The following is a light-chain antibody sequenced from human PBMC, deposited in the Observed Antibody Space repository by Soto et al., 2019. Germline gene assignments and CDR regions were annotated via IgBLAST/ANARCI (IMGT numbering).Light chain of an antibody. V-gene: IGKV3-15*01. CDR3: QTYNDGPFV. CDR1: ESLFGF. J-gene: IGKJ2*01. CDR2: GVS. Sequence: EIVMTQSPATLSASPGESVSLSCRASESLFGFLAWYQQKPGQAPRLLIYGVSTKATGVPARFSGSGSAADFTLTIGSVHSDDSAVYYGQTYNDGPFVFAQGTKLEI.